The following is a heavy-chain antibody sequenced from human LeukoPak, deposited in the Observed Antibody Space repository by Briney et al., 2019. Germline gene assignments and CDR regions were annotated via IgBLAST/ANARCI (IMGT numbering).Heavy chain of an antibody. V-gene: IGHV4-39*01. J-gene: IGHJ4*02. CDR2: ISYSANI. Sequence: SETLSLTCPVSGGSISSSNYYWGWIRQPPGKGLEWIGTISYSANIYYNPSLKSRVTMSVDTSKNQFSLKLNSVTAADTAVYYCARRGGSWWAGYLDYWGQGTLVTVSS. CDR3: ARRGGSWWAGYLDY. D-gene: IGHD6-13*01. CDR1: GGSISSSNYY.